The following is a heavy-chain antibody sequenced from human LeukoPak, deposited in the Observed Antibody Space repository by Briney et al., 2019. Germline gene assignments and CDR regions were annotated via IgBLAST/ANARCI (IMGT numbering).Heavy chain of an antibody. Sequence: SETLSLTCTVSGVSISSFCCSWLRQPAGKGLEWIGRIHTSGSTNYNPSLKSRVTMSADTSKKQFTLNLRSVTAADTAVYYCAREISTLFGLVTMRFDHWGQGTLVIVSS. J-gene: IGHJ5*02. CDR2: IHTSGST. CDR1: GVSISSFC. V-gene: IGHV4-4*07. D-gene: IGHD3/OR15-3a*01. CDR3: AREISTLFGLVTMRFDH.